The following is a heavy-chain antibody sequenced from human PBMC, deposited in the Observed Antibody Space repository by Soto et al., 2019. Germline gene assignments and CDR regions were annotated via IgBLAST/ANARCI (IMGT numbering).Heavy chain of an antibody. V-gene: IGHV4-59*01. CDR1: GGSTTYYY. CDR3: AKGWGPGGIVVDY. CDR2: IYYPGST. Sequence: QVQLQESGPGLVKPSETLSLTCTVSGGSTTYYYWSWFRQAPGKGLEWLVYIYYPGSTNYTPSPKIRLTMAVDSSKSQCAVNLTSVTAEDTAVYYCAKGWGPGGIVVDYWGQGALVIVSS. D-gene: IGHD3-22*01. J-gene: IGHJ4*02.